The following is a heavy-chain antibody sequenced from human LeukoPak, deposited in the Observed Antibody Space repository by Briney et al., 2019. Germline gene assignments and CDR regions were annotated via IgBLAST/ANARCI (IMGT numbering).Heavy chain of an antibody. Sequence: GGSLRLSCAASGFTFDDYAMHWVRQAPGKGLEWVSGIRWNSGSIGYADSVKGRFTISRDNAKNSLYLQMNSLRAEDTALYYCAYSGSRSGFDYWGQGTLVTVSS. CDR2: IRWNSGSI. CDR3: AYSGSRSGFDY. J-gene: IGHJ4*02. V-gene: IGHV3-9*01. CDR1: GFTFDDYA. D-gene: IGHD1-26*01.